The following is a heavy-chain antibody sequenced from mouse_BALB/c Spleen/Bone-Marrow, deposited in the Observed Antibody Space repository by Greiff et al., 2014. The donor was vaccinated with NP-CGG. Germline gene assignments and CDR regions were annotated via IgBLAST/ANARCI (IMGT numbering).Heavy chain of an antibody. CDR3: ARTAPENFDY. V-gene: IGHV14-3*02. CDR2: IDPANGNT. D-gene: IGHD1-2*01. J-gene: IGHJ2*01. CDR1: GFNIKDTY. Sequence: VQLHQSGAELVKPGASVKLSCTASGFNIKDTYMHWVKQRPERGLEWIGRIDPANGNTKYDPKFQGKATITADTSSNTAYLQLSSLTSEDTAVYYCARTAPENFDYWGQGTTLTVSS.